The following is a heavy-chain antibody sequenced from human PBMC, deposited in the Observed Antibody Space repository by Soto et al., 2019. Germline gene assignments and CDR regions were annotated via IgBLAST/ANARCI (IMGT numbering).Heavy chain of an antibody. J-gene: IGHJ5*02. CDR3: ARDRGPSSGYYPYWFDP. D-gene: IGHD3-22*01. CDR1: GGTFSSYA. V-gene: IGHV1-69*12. Sequence: QVQLVQSGAEVKKPGSSVKVSCKASGGTFSSYAISWVRQAPGQGLEWMGEIIPMFGTANYAQKFQVRVTITEDESTSTADMELSSRRSEDTAVYYCARDRGPSSGYYPYWFDPWGQGTLVTVSS. CDR2: IIPMFGTA.